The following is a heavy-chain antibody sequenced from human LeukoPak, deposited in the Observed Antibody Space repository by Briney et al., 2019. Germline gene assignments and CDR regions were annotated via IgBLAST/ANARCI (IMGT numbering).Heavy chain of an antibody. D-gene: IGHD3-9*01. V-gene: IGHV3-23*01. J-gene: IGHJ4*02. CDR3: AKCVRLLDWWILDY. CDR1: GLTFSRYA. Sequence: PGGSLRLSRAASGLTFSRYAMSWVRQAPGKGLEWVSAISGSDSTYSADSVKGRFTISHDNSKKTPYLQMNSLRAEDTAIYYCAKCVRLLDWWILDYWGRGSLVTVSS. CDR2: ISGSDST.